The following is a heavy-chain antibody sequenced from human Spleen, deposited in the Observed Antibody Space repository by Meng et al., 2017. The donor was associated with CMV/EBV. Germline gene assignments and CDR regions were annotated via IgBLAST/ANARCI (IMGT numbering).Heavy chain of an antibody. J-gene: IGHJ6*02. D-gene: IGHD6-13*01. CDR1: GFTFNDYA. V-gene: IGHV3-20*04. Sequence: GESLKIYCAASGFTFNDYAMTWVRQVPGKGLEWVSGINWIGTSTYYAGSVKGRFTISRDNAKNSLYLQMNSLRAGDTAVYYCAREGQQLIYYYGMDVWGQGTTVTVSS. CDR3: AREGQQLIYYYGMDV. CDR2: INWIGTST.